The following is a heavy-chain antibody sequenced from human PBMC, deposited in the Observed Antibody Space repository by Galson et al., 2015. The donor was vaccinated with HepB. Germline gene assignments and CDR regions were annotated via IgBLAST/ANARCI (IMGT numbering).Heavy chain of an antibody. J-gene: IGHJ3*02. CDR3: ARDLTYCSGGSCYRGHAFDI. CDR1: GYTFTSHG. V-gene: IGHV1-18*01. CDR2: ISAYNGNT. D-gene: IGHD2-15*01. Sequence: SVKVSCKASGYTFTSHGISWVRQAPGQGLEWMGWISAYNGNTNYAQKLQGRVTMTTDTSTSTAYMELRSLRSDDTAVYYCARDLTYCSGGSCYRGHAFDIWGQGTMVTVSS.